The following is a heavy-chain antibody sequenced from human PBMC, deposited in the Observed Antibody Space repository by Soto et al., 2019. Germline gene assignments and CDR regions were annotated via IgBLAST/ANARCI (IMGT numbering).Heavy chain of an antibody. CDR3: TTDSRTTLPEIRFDY. D-gene: IGHD1-26*01. V-gene: IGHV3-15*07. J-gene: IGHJ4*01. Sequence: VGSLRLSCAASGFPFNNAWINWVRQVPGKGLEWVGRVKSKADGGSGDYAAPVKGRFVVSRDDSKDIVYLQMNSLKIEDTGVYYCTTDSRTTLPEIRFDYWGHGTQVNVSS. CDR1: GFPFNNAW. CDR2: VKSKADGGSG.